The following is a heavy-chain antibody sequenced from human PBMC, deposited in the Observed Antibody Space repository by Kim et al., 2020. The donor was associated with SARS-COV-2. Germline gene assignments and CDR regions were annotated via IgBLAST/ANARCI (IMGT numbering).Heavy chain of an antibody. Sequence: GESLKISCKTSGYSFPNYWVAWVRQMPGKGLEWIGDIYPGDSETRVSPSFQGHVTISADRSITTAYLQWASLKASDTGIYYCARRPSHSASPFWIDSWGQGALVTVSS. CDR1: GYSFPNYW. J-gene: IGHJ5*01. D-gene: IGHD6-6*01. V-gene: IGHV5-51*01. CDR2: IYPGDSET. CDR3: ARRPSHSASPFWIDS.